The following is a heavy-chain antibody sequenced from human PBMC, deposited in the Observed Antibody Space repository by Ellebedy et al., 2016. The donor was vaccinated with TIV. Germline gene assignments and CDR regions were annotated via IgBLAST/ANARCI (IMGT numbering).Heavy chain of an antibody. V-gene: IGHV1-8*01. CDR3: ARENWIDVEFLDP. CDR2: MNPNSGDT. CDR1: GYIFTSSD. Sequence: AASVKVSCKASGYIFTSSDINWVRQAPGQGLEWMGWMNPNSGDTGYAPNFQGRVTLTRNTSTKTAYMELTSLKSDDTDVYYCARENWIDVEFLDPWGQGTLVAVAS. D-gene: IGHD1-1*01. J-gene: IGHJ5*02.